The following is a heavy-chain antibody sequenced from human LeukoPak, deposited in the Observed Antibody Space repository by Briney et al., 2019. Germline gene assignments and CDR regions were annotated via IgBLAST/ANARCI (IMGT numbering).Heavy chain of an antibody. J-gene: IGHJ2*01. CDR1: GASISSYY. V-gene: IGHV4-59*01. CDR3: ARSGYFDL. CDR2: IYSTGST. D-gene: IGHD3-3*01. Sequence: NPSETLSLTCTVSGASISSYYWSWIRQPPGKGLEWIGYIYSTGSTNYNPSLKSRVTTSVDTSKNQFSLKLSSVTAADTAVYYCARSGYFDLWGRGTLVTVSS.